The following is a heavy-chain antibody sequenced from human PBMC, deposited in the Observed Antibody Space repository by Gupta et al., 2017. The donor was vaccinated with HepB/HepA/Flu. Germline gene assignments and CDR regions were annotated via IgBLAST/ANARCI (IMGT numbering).Heavy chain of an antibody. D-gene: IGHD6-13*01. J-gene: IGHJ1*01. CDR3: AIPGIAAAGTPFSS. V-gene: IGHV4-59*01. CDR1: GGSISSYY. Sequence: QVQLQESGPGRLKPAETLSLTCTVSGGSISSYYWSWIRQPPGKGLEWIGYISSSGSTNSNPDLPRRVTISVATSKNQFSLKLSSVPAAAPAVYYCAIPGIAAAGTPFSSWGQSPLLTVSS. CDR2: ISSSGST.